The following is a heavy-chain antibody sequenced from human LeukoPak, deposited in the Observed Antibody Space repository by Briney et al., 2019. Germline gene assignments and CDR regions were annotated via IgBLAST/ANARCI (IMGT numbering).Heavy chain of an antibody. CDR1: GFTFSIYE. CDR2: ISSSGSTI. CDR3: ARGIHFYDSSGYPYYFDY. Sequence: GGSLRLSCAASGFTFSIYEMNWVRQAPGKGLEWVSYISSSGSTIYYADSVKGRFTISRDNAKKSLYLQMNSLRAEDTAVYSSARGIHFYDSSGYPYYFDYWGQGTLVTVSS. J-gene: IGHJ4*02. D-gene: IGHD3-22*01. V-gene: IGHV3-48*03.